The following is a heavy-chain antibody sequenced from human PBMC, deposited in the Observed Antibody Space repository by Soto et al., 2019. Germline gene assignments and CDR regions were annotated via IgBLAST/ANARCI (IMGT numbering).Heavy chain of an antibody. CDR3: ARGLGREYQDNRNYFHLDY. D-gene: IGHD1-20*01. J-gene: IGHJ4*02. CDR2: LYPNGRA. V-gene: IGHV3-53*01. Sequence: GGSLRLSCAASGFTVSSNYLTWVRQAPGEGLKWVSVLYPNGRAFYADSVKGRFTISTDNSQNSVYLLMNTLRAEDTAIYYCARGLGREYQDNRNYFHLDYWGQGTLVTV. CDR1: GFTVSSNY.